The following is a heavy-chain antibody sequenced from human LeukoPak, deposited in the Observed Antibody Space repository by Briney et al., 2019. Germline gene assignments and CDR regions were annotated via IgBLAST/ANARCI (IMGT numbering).Heavy chain of an antibody. CDR3: ARDSSSWPGNYYYYMDV. V-gene: IGHV4-59*01. CDR1: GGSISSYY. Sequence: PSETLSLTCTVSGGSISSYYWSWIRQPPGKGLEWIGYIYYSGSTNYNPSLKSRVTISVDTSKNQFSLKLSSVTAADTAVYYCARDSSSWPGNYYYYMDVWGKGTTVTVSS. D-gene: IGHD6-13*01. CDR2: IYYSGST. J-gene: IGHJ6*03.